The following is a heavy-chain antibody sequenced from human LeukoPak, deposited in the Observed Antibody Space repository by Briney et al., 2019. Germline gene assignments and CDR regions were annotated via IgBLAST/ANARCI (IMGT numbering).Heavy chain of an antibody. CDR2: IYHSGST. Sequence: PSETLSLTCTVSGYSISSGYYWGWIRQPPGKGLEWVGSIYHSGSTYYNPSLKSRVTIPVDTSKNQFSLKLSSVTAADTAVYYCARYYRYQLLTYDAFDIWGQGTMVTVSS. CDR3: ARYYRYQLLTYDAFDI. V-gene: IGHV4-38-2*02. D-gene: IGHD2-2*01. J-gene: IGHJ3*02. CDR1: GYSISSGYY.